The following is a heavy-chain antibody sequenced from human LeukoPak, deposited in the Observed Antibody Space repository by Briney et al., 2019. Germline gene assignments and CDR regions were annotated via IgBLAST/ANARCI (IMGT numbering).Heavy chain of an antibody. CDR1: GFTFSSYA. CDR3: AKQTQQWLARMVSDY. J-gene: IGHJ4*02. D-gene: IGHD6-19*01. Sequence: GGSLRLSCAASGFTFSSYAMSWVRQAPGKGLEWVSAISGSGSSTYYADSVKGRFTISRDNFKNTLDLQMNSLRAEDTAVYYCAKQTQQWLARMVSDYWGQGTLVTVSS. V-gene: IGHV3-23*01. CDR2: ISGSGSST.